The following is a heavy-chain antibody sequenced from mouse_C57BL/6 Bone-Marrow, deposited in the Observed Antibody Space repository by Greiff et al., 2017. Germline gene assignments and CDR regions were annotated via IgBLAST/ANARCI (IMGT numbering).Heavy chain of an antibody. J-gene: IGHJ3*01. Sequence: VQLQQSGPELVKPGASVKISCKASGYAFSSSWMNWVKQRPGKGLEWIGRIYPGDGDTNYNGKFKGKATLTADKSSSTAYMQLSSLTSEDSAVYFCARGDSSYIWFAYWGQGTLVTVSA. V-gene: IGHV1-82*01. D-gene: IGHD1-1*01. CDR1: GYAFSSSW. CDR2: IYPGDGDT. CDR3: ARGDSSYIWFAY.